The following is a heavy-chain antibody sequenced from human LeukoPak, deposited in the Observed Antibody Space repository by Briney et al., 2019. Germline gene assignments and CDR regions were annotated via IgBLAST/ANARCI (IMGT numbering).Heavy chain of an antibody. CDR1: GYTFTSYG. Sequence: ASVKVSCKASGYTFTSYGISWVRQAPGQGLEWMGWISAYNGNINYAQKVRGRVTMTTDTSTSTAYMELRSLRSDDTAVYYCARVPYYYDSSANNGAFDIWGQGTMVTVSS. J-gene: IGHJ3*02. V-gene: IGHV1-18*01. CDR2: ISAYNGNI. D-gene: IGHD3-22*01. CDR3: ARVPYYYDSSANNGAFDI.